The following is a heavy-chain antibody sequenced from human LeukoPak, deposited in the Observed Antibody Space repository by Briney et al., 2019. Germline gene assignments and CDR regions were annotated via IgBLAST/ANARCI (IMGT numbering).Heavy chain of an antibody. CDR1: GFTFDDYA. J-gene: IGHJ4*02. CDR3: ARGAETYSSSWYGYY. CDR2: INTDGSST. D-gene: IGHD6-13*01. Sequence: GGSLRLSCAASGFTFDDYAMHWVRQAPGKGLVWVSRINTDGSSTSYADSVKGRFTISRDNAKNTLYLQMNSLRAEDTAVYYCARGAETYSSSWYGYYWGQGTLVTVSS. V-gene: IGHV3-74*01.